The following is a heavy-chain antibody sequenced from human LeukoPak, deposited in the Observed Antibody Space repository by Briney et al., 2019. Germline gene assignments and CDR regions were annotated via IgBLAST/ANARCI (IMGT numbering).Heavy chain of an antibody. D-gene: IGHD5-12*01. V-gene: IGHV4-34*01. J-gene: IGHJ4*02. Sequence: SETLPLTCAVYGGSFSGYYWSWIRQPPGKGLEWIGEINHSGSTNYNPSLKSRVTISVDTSKNQFSLKLSSVTAADTAVYYCARSGWLRSGVDYWGQGTLVTVSS. CDR3: ARSGWLRSGVDY. CDR1: GGSFSGYY. CDR2: INHSGST.